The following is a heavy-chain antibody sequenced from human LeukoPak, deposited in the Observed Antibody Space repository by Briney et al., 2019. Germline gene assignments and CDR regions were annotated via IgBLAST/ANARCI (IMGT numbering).Heavy chain of an antibody. D-gene: IGHD1-26*01. CDR3: ARDLSVGATNPPLY. Sequence: GGSLRLSCAASGFTFSSYGMHWVRQAPGKGLEWVAVIWYDGSNKYYADSVKGRFTISRDNSKNTLYLQMNSLRAEDTAVYYCARDLSVGATNPPLYWGQGTLVTVSS. V-gene: IGHV3-33*01. CDR2: IWYDGSNK. CDR1: GFTFSSYG. J-gene: IGHJ4*02.